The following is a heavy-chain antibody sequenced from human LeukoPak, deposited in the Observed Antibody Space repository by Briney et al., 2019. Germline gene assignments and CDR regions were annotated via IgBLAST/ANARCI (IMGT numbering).Heavy chain of an antibody. CDR2: IWYGGSNK. Sequence: GGSLRLSCAASGFTFSSYGMHWVRQAPGKGLEWVAVIWYGGSNKYYADSVKGRFTISRDNSKNTLYLQMGSLRGEDMAVYYCARTADYGDYGDYWGQGTLVAVSS. V-gene: IGHV3-33*08. CDR1: GFTFSSYG. J-gene: IGHJ4*02. CDR3: ARTADYGDYGDY. D-gene: IGHD4-17*01.